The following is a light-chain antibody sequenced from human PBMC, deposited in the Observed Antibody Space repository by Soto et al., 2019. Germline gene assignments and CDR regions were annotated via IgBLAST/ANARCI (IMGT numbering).Light chain of an antibody. V-gene: IGKV1-39*01. CDR1: QAISSL. CDR2: HAS. CDR3: QQSHSTPPDT. Sequence: DIHMTQFPSSLSASVGEKVTITCRASQAISSLLNWYQQKPGKAPRLLIHHASSLQSGVPSRFSGSGSGTDFTLTISNLQPEDSATYYCQQSHSTPPDTSGQGTKLEIK. J-gene: IGKJ2*01.